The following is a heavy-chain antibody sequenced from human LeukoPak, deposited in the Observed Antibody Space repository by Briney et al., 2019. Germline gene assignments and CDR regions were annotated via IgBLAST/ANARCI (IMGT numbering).Heavy chain of an antibody. V-gene: IGHV3-23*01. CDR1: GFTFSAYG. CDR3: AKFTDIVVVVAATSDAFDI. CDR2: ISANGSIT. D-gene: IGHD2-15*01. J-gene: IGHJ3*02. Sequence: GGSLRLSCAASGFTFSAYGMSWVRQSPGQGLEWVSGISANGSITFYARSVRGRFTISRDNPQNTLYLQMNSLRAEDTAVYYCAKFTDIVVVVAATSDAFDIWGQGTMVTVSS.